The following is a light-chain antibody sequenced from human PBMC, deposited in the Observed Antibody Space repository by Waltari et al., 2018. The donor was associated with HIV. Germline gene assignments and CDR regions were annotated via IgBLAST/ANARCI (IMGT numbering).Light chain of an antibody. Sequence: QSALTQPASVSGSPGQSISISCTEASSDIGNSNLVSWYQHHTGRAPKLLIFEVTKRPSGVSNRFSGSKSGNTASLTISDLQAEDEADYYCCSYASSGTLVVFGGGTRVTVL. V-gene: IGLV2-23*02. CDR2: EVT. CDR1: SSDIGNSNL. J-gene: IGLJ2*01. CDR3: CSYASSGTLVV.